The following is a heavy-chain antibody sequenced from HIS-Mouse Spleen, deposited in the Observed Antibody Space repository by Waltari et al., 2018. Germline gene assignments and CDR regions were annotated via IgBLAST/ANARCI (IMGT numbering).Heavy chain of an antibody. V-gene: IGHV4-59*01. CDR3: ARDGGPNDAFDI. CDR1: GGSISSYY. J-gene: IGHJ3*02. CDR2: IYYSGST. Sequence: QVQLQESGPGLVKPSETLSLTCTVSGGSISSYYWSWTRQPPGKGLEWIGYIYYSGSTNYTPSLKSRVTISVATSKNQFSLKLSSVTAADTAVYYCARDGGPNDAFDIWGQGTMVTVSS.